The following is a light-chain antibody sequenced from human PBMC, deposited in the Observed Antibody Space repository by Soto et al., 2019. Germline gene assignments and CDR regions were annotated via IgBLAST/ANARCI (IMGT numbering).Light chain of an antibody. CDR1: AGAVTSAYY. Sequence: QAVVTQEPSLTVSPGGTVTLTCASSAGAVTSAYYTNWLQQKPGQAPRAXIXXXSEXXXXXXXXXXGSLLGGKAALTLSAXXXXXXXXXXCLLYYGGAQVLFGGGTKLTVL. J-gene: IGLJ2*01. CDR3: LLYYGGAQVL. V-gene: IGLV7-43*01. CDR2: XXS.